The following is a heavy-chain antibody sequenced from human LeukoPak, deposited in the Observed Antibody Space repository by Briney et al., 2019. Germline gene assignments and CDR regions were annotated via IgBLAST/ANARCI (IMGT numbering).Heavy chain of an antibody. CDR2: INPNSGGT. V-gene: IGHV1-2*02. CDR1: GYTFTGYY. J-gene: IGHJ4*02. D-gene: IGHD1-26*01. CDR3: ARDPTDSGSYYSD. Sequence: ASVKVSCKASGYTFTGYYMHWVRQAPGQGLEWMGWINPNSGGTNYAQKFQGRVTMTRDTSISTAYMELSRLRSDDTAVYYCARDPTDSGSYYSDWGQGTLVTVSS.